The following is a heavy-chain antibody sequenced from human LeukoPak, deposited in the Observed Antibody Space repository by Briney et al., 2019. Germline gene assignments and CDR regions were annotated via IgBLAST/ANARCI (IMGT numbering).Heavy chain of an antibody. V-gene: IGHV4-4*07. D-gene: IGHD2-2*01. Sequence: SETLSLTCTVSGGSISSYYWSWIRQPAGKGLEWIGRIYSSGSTNYNPSLKSRVTISVDTSKNLFSLKLSSVTAADTAVYYCARGSYCSSTSCYLHRDNWFDPWGQGTLVTVSS. CDR2: IYSSGST. CDR3: ARGSYCSSTSCYLHRDNWFDP. CDR1: GGSISSYY. J-gene: IGHJ5*02.